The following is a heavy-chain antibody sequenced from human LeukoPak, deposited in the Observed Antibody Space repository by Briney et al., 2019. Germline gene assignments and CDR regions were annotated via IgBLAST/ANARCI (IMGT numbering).Heavy chain of an antibody. V-gene: IGHV4-59*02. Sequence: SEALSLTCTVSGGSVSTYYWSWIRQPPGRGLEWIGYLSHSGSTDSNPSLQSRVTTLVDTSKNQFSLKLTSVTAADTAVYYCARARYANAWYAFDIWGQGTMVTVSS. D-gene: IGHD3-16*01. CDR1: GGSVSTYY. CDR2: LSHSGST. J-gene: IGHJ3*02. CDR3: ARARYANAWYAFDI.